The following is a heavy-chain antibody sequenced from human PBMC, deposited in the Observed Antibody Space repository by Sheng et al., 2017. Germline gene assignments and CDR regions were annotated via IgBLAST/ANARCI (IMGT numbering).Heavy chain of an antibody. CDR2: IYSSGST. CDR1: GVSISSSSYY. CDR3: ARDRRYCSSATCPGGFDY. J-gene: IGHJ4*02. D-gene: IGHD2-2*01. V-gene: IGHV4-39*07. Sequence: QLQLQESGPGLVKPSETLSLTCTVSGVSISSSSYYWGWIRQSPGKGLEWIGSIYSSGSTYYNPSLKSRVTISVDTSNNQFSLNLRSVTAADTAMYYCARDRRYCSSATCPGGFDYWGQGTLVTVSS.